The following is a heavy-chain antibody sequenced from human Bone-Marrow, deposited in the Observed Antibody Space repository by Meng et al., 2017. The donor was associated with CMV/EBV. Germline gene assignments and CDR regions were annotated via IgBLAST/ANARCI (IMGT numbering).Heavy chain of an antibody. CDR3: ARLMSGYRYFDY. CDR2: IYPADSDT. J-gene: IGHJ4*02. V-gene: IGHV5-51*01. CDR1: GYSFISYW. D-gene: IGHD3-3*01. Sequence: GASLKISSKSSGYSFISYWIGWVRQMPGKGPEWMGIIYPADSDTRYSPSFQGQVTVSADKSISTAYLQWTSLKASDTAMYYCARLMSGYRYFDYWGQGTLVTVSS.